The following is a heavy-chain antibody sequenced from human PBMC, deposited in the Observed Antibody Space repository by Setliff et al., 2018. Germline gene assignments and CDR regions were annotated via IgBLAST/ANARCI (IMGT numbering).Heavy chain of an antibody. CDR3: ARHLLVQGTYHFDY. V-gene: IGHV4-34*01. CDR2: SNHSGTT. J-gene: IGHJ4*02. D-gene: IGHD3-10*01. CDR1: GESFSNNY. Sequence: SETLSLTCSVYGESFSNNYWSWIRQTPGKGLEWIGESNHSGTTNYDPSLEGRISISVDTSKRQFSLKLSSVTAADTAVYFCARHLLVQGTYHFDYWGQGSPVTVSS.